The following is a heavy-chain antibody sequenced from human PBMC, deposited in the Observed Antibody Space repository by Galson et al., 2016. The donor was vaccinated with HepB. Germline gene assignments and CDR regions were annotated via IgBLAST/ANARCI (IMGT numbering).Heavy chain of an antibody. CDR3: ARDRLTFVCRGGGCYSAQDS. V-gene: IGHV3-74*01. D-gene: IGHD2-15*01. CDR1: GFTFSSYW. CDR2: INSAGSSDASSV. Sequence: SLRLSCAASGFTFSSYWMHWVRQAPGKGLVWVSRINSAGSSDASSVSYADSVKGRFTISRDNAKNTLYLQMNSLRVEDTAVYYCARDRLTFVCRGGGCYSAQDSWGQGTLVTVSS. J-gene: IGHJ4*02.